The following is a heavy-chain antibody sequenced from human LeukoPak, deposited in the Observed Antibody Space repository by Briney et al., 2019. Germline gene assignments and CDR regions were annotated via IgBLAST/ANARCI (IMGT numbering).Heavy chain of an antibody. D-gene: IGHD2-15*01. CDR1: GFSFSPYS. Sequence: GGPMRLSCAASGFSFSPYSMNWVRQAPGKGLEWVSYISSSSSTIYYADSVKGRFTISRDTAKNSLYLQMNSLRAEDTAVYYCARDLLYCSGGSCHNWFDPWGQGTLVTVSS. CDR3: ARDLLYCSGGSCHNWFDP. J-gene: IGHJ5*02. V-gene: IGHV3-48*01. CDR2: ISSSSSTI.